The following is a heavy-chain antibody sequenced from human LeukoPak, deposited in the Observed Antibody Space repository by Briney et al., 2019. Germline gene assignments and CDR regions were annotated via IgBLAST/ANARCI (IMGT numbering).Heavy chain of an antibody. J-gene: IGHJ5*02. Sequence: GGSLRLSCAASGFTFSSYWMSWVRQAPGKGLEWVANIKQDGSEKYYVDSVKGRSTISRDNAKNSLYLQMNSLRAEDTAVYYCASSYDILTGDPFWFDPWGQGTLVTVSS. CDR2: IKQDGSEK. CDR3: ASSYDILTGDPFWFDP. D-gene: IGHD3-9*01. V-gene: IGHV3-7*01. CDR1: GFTFSSYW.